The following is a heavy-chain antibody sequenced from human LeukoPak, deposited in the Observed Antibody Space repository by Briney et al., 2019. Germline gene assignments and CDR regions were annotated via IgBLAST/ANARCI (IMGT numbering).Heavy chain of an antibody. D-gene: IGHD2-15*01. Sequence: GGSLRLSCAASGFIVTNNYMTWVCQAPGKGLEWVAIIYSNSNTYYADSVNGRFTVSRDNSKNTVYLQLNSLRAEDTAVYYCARGLGTFEDTYFDLWGRGTLVTVSS. V-gene: IGHV3-53*01. CDR3: ARGLGTFEDTYFDL. CDR2: IYSNSNT. CDR1: GFIVTNNY. J-gene: IGHJ2*01.